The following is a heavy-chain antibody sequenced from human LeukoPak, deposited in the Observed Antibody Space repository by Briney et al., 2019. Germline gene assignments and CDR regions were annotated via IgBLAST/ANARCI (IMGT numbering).Heavy chain of an antibody. CDR1: GGSFSGYY. CDR3: ARLIRYYGSGSYYRTYYYYYMDV. D-gene: IGHD3-10*01. J-gene: IGHJ6*03. CDR2: INHSGST. V-gene: IGHV4-34*01. Sequence: SETLSLTCAVYGGSFSGYYWSWIRQPPGKGLEWIGEINHSGSTNYNPSLKSRVTISVDTSKNQFSLKLSSVTAADTAVYYCARLIRYYGSGSYYRTYYYYYMDVWGKGTTVTISS.